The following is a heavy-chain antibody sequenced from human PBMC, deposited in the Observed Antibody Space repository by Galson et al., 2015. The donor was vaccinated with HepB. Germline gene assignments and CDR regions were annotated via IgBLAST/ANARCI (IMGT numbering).Heavy chain of an antibody. Sequence: SLRLSCAASGFSFATYAMHWVRPAPGKGLDWVASISYDGSSKFYTDSVKGRFSVSRDNSKNTLYLQMSSLRAEDAAVCYCAAGQTYYTSGTFSPFDPWGHGTLVTVSS. D-gene: IGHD3-10*01. CDR3: AAGQTYYTSGTFSPFDP. CDR2: ISYDGSSK. J-gene: IGHJ5*02. V-gene: IGHV3-30-3*01. CDR1: GFSFATYA.